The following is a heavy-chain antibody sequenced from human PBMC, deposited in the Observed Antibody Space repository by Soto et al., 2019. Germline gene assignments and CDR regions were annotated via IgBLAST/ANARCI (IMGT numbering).Heavy chain of an antibody. V-gene: IGHV4-39*01. CDR1: GGSISSSSYY. D-gene: IGHD3-10*01. CDR3: ARHYYGAGRHPNWFDP. CDR2: ILYSGYT. Sequence: QVQLQESGPGLVKPSETLSLTCTVSGGSISSSSYYWGWIRQPPGKGLEWIGSILYSGYTYYNPSLNRRVPISVDTSKNQFSLNLNSVTAADTTVYYCARHYYGAGRHPNWFDPWGQGTLVPVSS. J-gene: IGHJ5*02.